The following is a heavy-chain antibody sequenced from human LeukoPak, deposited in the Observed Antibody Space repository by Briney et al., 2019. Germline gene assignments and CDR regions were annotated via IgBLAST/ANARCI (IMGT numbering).Heavy chain of an antibody. CDR2: ISGSGGST. CDR1: GFTFSSYA. Sequence: GSLRLSCAASGFTFSSYAMSWVRQAPGKGLEWVSAISGSGGSTFYADSVKGRFTISRDNSKNTLYLQMNSLRAEDTAVYYCAKGVGIVLRYFDWLFRFDYWGQGTLVTVSS. D-gene: IGHD3-9*01. J-gene: IGHJ4*02. V-gene: IGHV3-23*01. CDR3: AKGVGIVLRYFDWLFRFDY.